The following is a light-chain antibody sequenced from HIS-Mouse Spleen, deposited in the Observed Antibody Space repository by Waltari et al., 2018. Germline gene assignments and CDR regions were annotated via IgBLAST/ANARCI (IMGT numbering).Light chain of an antibody. J-gene: IGLJ3*02. CDR3: NSRDSSGNHWV. V-gene: IGLV3-19*01. CDR1: NLRSYY. CDR2: GKN. Sequence: SSELTQDPAVSVALGQTVRITCQGDNLRSYYASWYQQKPGQAPVLVIYGKNNRPSGIPDRFSGSSSGNTAYLTITGAQAEDEADYYCNSRDSSGNHWVFGGGTKLTVL.